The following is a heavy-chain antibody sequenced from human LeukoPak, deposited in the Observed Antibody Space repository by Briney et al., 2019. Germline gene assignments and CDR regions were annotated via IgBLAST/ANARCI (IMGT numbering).Heavy chain of an antibody. V-gene: IGHV3-11*03. CDR1: GFTFSDYY. Sequence: GGSLRLSCAASGFTFSDYYMSWIRQAPGKGLEWVSYISSSSSYTNYADSVKGRFTISRDNAKNSLYLQINSLRAEDTAVYYCARSSYSSSSSVWGQGTMVTVSS. D-gene: IGHD6-6*01. J-gene: IGHJ3*01. CDR3: ARSSYSSSSSV. CDR2: ISSSSSYT.